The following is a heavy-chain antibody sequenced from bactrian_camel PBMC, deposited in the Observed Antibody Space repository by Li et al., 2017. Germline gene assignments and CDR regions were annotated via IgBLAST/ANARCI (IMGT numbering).Heavy chain of an antibody. V-gene: IGHV3S10*01. CDR2: IDRDGVT. J-gene: IGHJ4*01. CDR1: AYTGGPFY. CDR3: AAAKGLPDLLRGGYLSARSYNY. Sequence: VQLVESGGGSVQAGGSLRLSCAASAYTGGPFYMAYFRQAPGKEREGVAGIDRDGVTSYADFVKGRFTISQDKAKNMVYLQMNSLKPEDTGTYRCAAAKGLPDLLRGGYLSARSYNYWGRGTQVTVS. D-gene: IGHD3*01.